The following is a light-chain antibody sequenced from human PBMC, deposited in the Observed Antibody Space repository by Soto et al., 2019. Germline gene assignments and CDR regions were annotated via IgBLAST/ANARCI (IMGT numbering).Light chain of an antibody. J-gene: IGLJ2*01. V-gene: IGLV2-14*01. CDR2: EVS. CDR1: SSDVGGYNY. CDR3: SSYTRSNTVL. Sequence: QSALTQPASVSGSPGQSITISCTGTSSDVGGYNYVSWYQQHPGKAPKLVIYEVSNRPSGVSSRFSGSKSGNTASLTISGLQAEDEADYYCSSYTRSNTVLFGGGTKLTVL.